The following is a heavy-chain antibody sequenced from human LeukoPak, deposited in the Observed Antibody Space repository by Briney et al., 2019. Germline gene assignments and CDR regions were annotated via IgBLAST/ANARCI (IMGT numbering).Heavy chain of an antibody. J-gene: IGHJ4*02. CDR2: IYYSGST. CDR1: GGSISCSSYY. CDR3: ARQLVRVVISDFDH. V-gene: IGHV4-39*01. Sequence: PSETLSLTCTVSGGSISCSSYYWGWIRQPPGKGLEWIVSIYYSGSTDYNPSLKSRVTISVDTSKNQFSLNLSSVTAADTAVYYCARQLVRVVISDFDHWGQGTLVTVSS. D-gene: IGHD3-10*01.